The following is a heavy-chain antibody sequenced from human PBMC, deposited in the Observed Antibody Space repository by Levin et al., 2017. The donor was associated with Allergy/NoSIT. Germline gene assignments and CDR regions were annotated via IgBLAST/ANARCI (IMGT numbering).Heavy chain of an antibody. D-gene: IGHD3-10*01. Sequence: SGPTLVKPPQTLTLTCTFSGFSLSTSGVGVGWIRQPPGKAPEWLALIYWDDDKRYSPSLQSRLSINKDTSKNHVVLIMTSMDPVDTATYYGAHPNDYDGSGRPYFEYWGQGILVTVSS. CDR3: AHPNDYDGSGRPYFEY. V-gene: IGHV2-5*02. CDR2: IYWDDDK. CDR1: GFSLSTSGVG. J-gene: IGHJ4*02.